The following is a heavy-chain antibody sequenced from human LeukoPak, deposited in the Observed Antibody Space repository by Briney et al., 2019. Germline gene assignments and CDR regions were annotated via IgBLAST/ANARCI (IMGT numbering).Heavy chain of an antibody. CDR1: GYTFTGYY. CDR3: ARDEDAGATSPRDY. J-gene: IGHJ4*02. D-gene: IGHD1-26*01. V-gene: IGHV1-2*02. Sequence: ASVKVSCKASGYTFTGYYMHWVRQAPGQGLEWMGWINPNSGGTNYAQKFQGRVTMTRDTSISTAYMELSRLRSDDTAVYYCARDEDAGATSPRDYWGQGTLVTVSS. CDR2: INPNSGGT.